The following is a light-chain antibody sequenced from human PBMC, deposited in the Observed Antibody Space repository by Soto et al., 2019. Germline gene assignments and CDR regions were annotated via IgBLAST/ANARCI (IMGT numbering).Light chain of an antibody. CDR1: SSNVGRNT. Sequence: QSVLTQPPSTSGTPGQRVTISCSGSSSNVGRNTVNWYQQLPGTAPKLLIHNNRQRPSGVPDRFSGSKSGTSASLAISGRQSEDEADYYCAAWDDSLTGVVCGGGTKVTVL. CDR2: NNR. CDR3: AAWDDSLTGVV. J-gene: IGLJ2*01. V-gene: IGLV1-44*01.